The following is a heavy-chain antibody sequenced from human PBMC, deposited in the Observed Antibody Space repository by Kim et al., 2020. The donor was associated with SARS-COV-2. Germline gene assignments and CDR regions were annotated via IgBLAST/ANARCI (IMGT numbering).Heavy chain of an antibody. D-gene: IGHD3-3*01. J-gene: IGHJ4*02. V-gene: IGHV3-30*03. CDR3: TRDPEGSSWSYFDY. CDR2: ISYDGSRQ. Sequence: GGSLRPSCAVSGFNLRDYAMHWVRQAPGKGLEWVAFISYDGSRQFYVDSVKGRFTISRDNSKNTFYLQMTGLRDEDTAVYYCTRDPEGSSWSYFDYWGQGALVTVSS. CDR1: GFNLRDYA.